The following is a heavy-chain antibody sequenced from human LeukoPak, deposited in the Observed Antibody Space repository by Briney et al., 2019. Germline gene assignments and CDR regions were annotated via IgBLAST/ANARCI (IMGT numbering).Heavy chain of an antibody. V-gene: IGHV3-30-3*01. CDR3: ARGREQMVPYFDY. CDR2: ISNDGANK. D-gene: IGHD6-13*01. CDR1: GLTLSIYA. Sequence: GTSLRLSCAASGLTLSIYAMHWVRQAPGKGLEWVAVISNDGANKYYADSVKGRFIISRDNSKNTVYLQMNSRGPEDTAVYFCARGREQMVPYFDYWGQGALVTVSS. J-gene: IGHJ4*02.